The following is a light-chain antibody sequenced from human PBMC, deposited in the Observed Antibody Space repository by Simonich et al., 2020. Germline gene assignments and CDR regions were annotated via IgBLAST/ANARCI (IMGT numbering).Light chain of an antibody. Sequence: EIVMTQSPDSLAVSLGERATINCKSSQSVLYSTNKKNYLARYQQKPGKPPQLLIFWASTREAWVPDRFRGSGSGTAFTLTISSLQAEYVAVYYCQQYYSTPFTFGPGTKVDIQ. CDR3: QQYYSTPFT. CDR2: WAS. J-gene: IGKJ3*01. V-gene: IGKV4-1*01. CDR1: QSVLYSTNKKNY.